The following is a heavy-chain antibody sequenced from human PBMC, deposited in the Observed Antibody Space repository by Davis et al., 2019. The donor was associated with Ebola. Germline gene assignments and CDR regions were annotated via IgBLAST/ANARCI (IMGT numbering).Heavy chain of an antibody. CDR1: GGSISSYY. CDR2: IYYSGST. V-gene: IGHV4-59*01. D-gene: IGHD5-24*01. Sequence: SETLSLTCTVSGGSISSYYWSWIRQPPGKGLEWIGYIYYSGSTNYNHSLKSRVTISVDTSKTQFSLKLSPVTAADTAVYYCARERGGWLQFSWFDPWGQGTLVTVSS. CDR3: ARERGGWLQFSWFDP. J-gene: IGHJ5*02.